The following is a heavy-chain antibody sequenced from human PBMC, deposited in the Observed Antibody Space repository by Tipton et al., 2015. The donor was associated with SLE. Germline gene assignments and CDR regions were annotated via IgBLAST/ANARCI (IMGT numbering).Heavy chain of an antibody. J-gene: IGHJ4*02. Sequence: TLSLTCTVSGGSISSGSYYWSWIRQPAGKGLEWIGSIYHSGSTYYNPSLKSRVTISVDTSKNQFSLKLSSVTAADTAVYYCARGPEELGIPPLFDYWGQGTLVTVSS. V-gene: IGHV4-30-2*05. D-gene: IGHD7-27*01. CDR3: ARGPEELGIPPLFDY. CDR2: IYHSGST. CDR1: GGSISSGSYY.